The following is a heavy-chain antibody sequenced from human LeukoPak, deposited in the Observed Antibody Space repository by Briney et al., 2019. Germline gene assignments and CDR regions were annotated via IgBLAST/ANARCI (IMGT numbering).Heavy chain of an antibody. J-gene: IGHJ4*02. V-gene: IGHV3-48*02. CDR3: ARVHRGYSYGRLDY. CDR1: GFAFSDYS. Sequence: QPGGSLRLSCAASGFAFSDYSMNGVRQAPGKGLEWVSYIGSSDNTIHYADSVKGRFTISRDNAKNSLYLEMNSLRDEDTAVYYCARVHRGYSYGRLDYWGQGTLVTVSS. D-gene: IGHD5-18*01. CDR2: IGSSDNTI.